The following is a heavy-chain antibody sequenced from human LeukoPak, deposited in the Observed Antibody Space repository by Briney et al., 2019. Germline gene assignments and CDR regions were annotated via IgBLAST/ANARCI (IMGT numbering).Heavy chain of an antibody. D-gene: IGHD3-10*01. CDR1: GYTFTSYA. CDR3: AREERITMVRGVIIGYYYYGMDV. V-gene: IGHV1-3*01. Sequence: ASVKVSCKASGYTFTSYAMHWVRQAPGQRLEWMGWINAGNGNTKYSQKFQGRATITRDTSASTAYMELSSLRSEDTAVYYCAREERITMVRGVIIGYYYYGMDVWGKGTTVTVSS. CDR2: INAGNGNT. J-gene: IGHJ6*04.